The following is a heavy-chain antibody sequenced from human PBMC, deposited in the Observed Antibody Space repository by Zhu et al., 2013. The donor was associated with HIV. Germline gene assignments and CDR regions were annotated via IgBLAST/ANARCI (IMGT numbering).Heavy chain of an antibody. J-gene: IGHJ6*02. Sequence: HAQVYQSGAEVKKPGASVKVSCKISGYTLTEVSMHWVRQAPGNGLEWMGGFDPEKGETIYAQKFKGRVTMTEDTSTDTAYMEVSGLRSEDTAVYYCATLRHRELGDYDGLYYYRYGMDLWGQGTTVTVSS. CDR2: FDPEKGET. CDR3: ATLRHRELGDYDGLYYYRYGMDL. CDR1: GYTLTEVS. D-gene: IGHD4-17*01. V-gene: IGHV1-24*01.